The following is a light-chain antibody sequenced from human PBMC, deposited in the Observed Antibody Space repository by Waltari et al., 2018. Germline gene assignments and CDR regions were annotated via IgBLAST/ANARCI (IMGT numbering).Light chain of an antibody. Sequence: QSALTQPPSVSGSPGQSVTISCTVTSSYFVSSNLLSCYQQPPAPAPKLIFYDVSDRPSGVPDRFSGSKPGNTASLTISGLQTEDEADYYCSLYTSSSTWVFGGGTKLTVL. J-gene: IGLJ3*02. V-gene: IGLV2-18*01. CDR3: SLYTSSSTWV. CDR1: SSYFVSSNL. CDR2: DVS.